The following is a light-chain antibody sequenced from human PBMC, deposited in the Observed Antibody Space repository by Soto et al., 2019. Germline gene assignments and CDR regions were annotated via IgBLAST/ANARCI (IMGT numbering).Light chain of an antibody. Sequence: EIELTQSPGTLSLSPGERATLSCRASQSVSSSYLAWYQQKPGQAPRLLIYDASSRATGIPDRFSGSGSGTDFTLTLSRLQPEDFAVYYCQQYASSPLTFGGGTKVELK. CDR3: QQYASSPLT. J-gene: IGKJ4*01. V-gene: IGKV3-20*01. CDR1: QSVSSSY. CDR2: DAS.